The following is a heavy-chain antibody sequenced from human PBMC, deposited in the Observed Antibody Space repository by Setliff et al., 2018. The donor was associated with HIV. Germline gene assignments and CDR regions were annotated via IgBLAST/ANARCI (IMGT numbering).Heavy chain of an antibody. CDR1: GGTFSSFA. V-gene: IGHV1-69*13. D-gene: IGHD3-16*01. Sequence: GASVKVSCKASGGTFSSFAFNWVRQAPGQGLEWMGDIIPTFGPVHYAQKFQGRATITADDSTRTVYMELSSLRSEDTALYYCARDYVLRGTSLGYWGQGTLVTVSS. CDR2: IIPTFGPV. CDR3: ARDYVLRGTSLGY. J-gene: IGHJ4*02.